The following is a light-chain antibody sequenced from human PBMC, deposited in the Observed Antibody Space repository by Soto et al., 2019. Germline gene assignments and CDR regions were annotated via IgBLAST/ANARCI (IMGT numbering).Light chain of an antibody. Sequence: LTQPPSASGSPGQSVTISCTGTSSDVGGYNYVSWYQQHPGKAPKLMIYEVSKRPSGVPDRFSGSKSGNTASLTVSGLQAEDEADYYCSSYAGTNNLGVFGTGTKVTVL. CDR1: SSDVGGYNY. V-gene: IGLV2-8*01. CDR2: EVS. J-gene: IGLJ1*01. CDR3: SSYAGTNNLGV.